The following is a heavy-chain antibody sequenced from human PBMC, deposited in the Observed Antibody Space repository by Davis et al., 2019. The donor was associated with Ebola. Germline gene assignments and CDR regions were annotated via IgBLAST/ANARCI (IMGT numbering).Heavy chain of an antibody. D-gene: IGHD3-10*01. V-gene: IGHV4-38-2*02. J-gene: IGHJ5*02. CDR3: ARAPLVRKADRSWFDP. CDR1: GYSISSGYY. Sequence: MPSETLSLTCTVSGYSISSGYYWGWTRQPPGKGLEWIGSIYHSGSTYYNPSLKCRVTISVDTSKNQFSLKLSSVTAADTAVYYCARAPLVRKADRSWFDPWGQGTLVTVSS. CDR2: IYHSGST.